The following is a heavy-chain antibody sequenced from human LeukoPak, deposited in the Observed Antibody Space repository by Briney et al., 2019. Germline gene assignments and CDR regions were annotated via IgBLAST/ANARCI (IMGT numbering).Heavy chain of an antibody. CDR2: ITSSSTNI. Sequence: GGSLRLSCAASGFTFSTYNMNWVRQAPGKGLEWVSHITSSSTNIYYAASVKGRFTISRDNAKNALSLQMNSLRDEDTAVYYCATSGNYYLKYWGQGTLVTVSS. V-gene: IGHV3-48*02. J-gene: IGHJ4*02. CDR3: ATSGNYYLKY. CDR1: GFTFSTYN. D-gene: IGHD1-26*01.